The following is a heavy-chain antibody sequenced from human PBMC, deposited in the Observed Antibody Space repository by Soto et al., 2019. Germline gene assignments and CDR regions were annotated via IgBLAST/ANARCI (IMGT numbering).Heavy chain of an antibody. CDR2: IVPIYRTA. Sequence: SVKVSCKASGGTFSSYAISWVRQAPRQGLEWVGGIVPIYRTADYAQKFQGRVTITADESARTAYLEVRSLKSQDTAVYYCARDSGAKLSSSWGQGTLVTVSS. D-gene: IGHD6-13*01. CDR3: ARDSGAKLSSS. J-gene: IGHJ4*02. V-gene: IGHV1-69*13. CDR1: GGTFSSYA.